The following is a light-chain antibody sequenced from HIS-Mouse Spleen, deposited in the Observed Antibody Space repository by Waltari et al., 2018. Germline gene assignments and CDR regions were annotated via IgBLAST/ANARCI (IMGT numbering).Light chain of an antibody. V-gene: IGLV2-8*01. J-gene: IGLJ2*01. CDR2: EVS. Sequence: QSALTQPPSASGSPGQPVTISCTGPSSDVGGYNYVSWYQQHPGKAPKLMIYEVSKRPSGVPDRFSGSKSGNTASLTVSGLQAEDEDDYYCSSYAGSNNFVVFGGGTKLTVL. CDR1: SSDVGGYNY. CDR3: SSYAGSNNFVV.